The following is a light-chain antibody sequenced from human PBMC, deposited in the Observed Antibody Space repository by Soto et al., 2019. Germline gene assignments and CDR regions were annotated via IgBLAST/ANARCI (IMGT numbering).Light chain of an antibody. Sequence: DIQMTQSPSSVSASVGDRVTITCRASQGISSWLAWYQQKPGKAPKILIYSASTLQSGVPSRFSGSGSGTDFTFAINNLQPEDIGTYYCQQYDNVPLTFGGGTKVEIK. CDR2: SAS. J-gene: IGKJ4*01. CDR3: QQYDNVPLT. CDR1: QGISSW. V-gene: IGKV1-12*01.